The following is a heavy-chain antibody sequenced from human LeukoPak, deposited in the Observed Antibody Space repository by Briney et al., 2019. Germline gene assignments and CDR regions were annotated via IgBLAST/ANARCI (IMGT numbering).Heavy chain of an antibody. J-gene: IGHJ4*02. CDR3: ARGYYYTSGTYAWGY. D-gene: IGHD3-10*01. V-gene: IGHV3-7*01. Sequence: GGSLRLSCAASGFTFSTYWMSWVRQAPGKGLEWVAKIKKDGSEKYYVDSVKGRFTISRDNAKNSLYLQMNSLRVDDTAIYYCARGYYYTSGTYAWGYWGQGTQVTVSS. CDR1: GFTFSTYW. CDR2: IKKDGSEK.